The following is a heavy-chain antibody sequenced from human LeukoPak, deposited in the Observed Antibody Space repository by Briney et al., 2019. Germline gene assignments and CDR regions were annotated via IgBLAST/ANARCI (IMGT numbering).Heavy chain of an antibody. V-gene: IGHV5-51*01. CDR3: AAGGASAP. CDR1: GYSFTNFW. D-gene: IGHD3-16*01. Sequence: GESLKISCEGSGYSFTNFWIGWVRQMPGKGLEWMGVISPGDSGIRYSPSFQGQVTISVDESISTAYLQWSSLKASDSAMYYCAAGGASAPWGQGTLVTVSS. J-gene: IGHJ5*02. CDR2: ISPGDSGI.